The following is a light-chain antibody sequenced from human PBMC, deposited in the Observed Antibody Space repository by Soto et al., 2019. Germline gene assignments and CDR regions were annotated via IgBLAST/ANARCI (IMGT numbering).Light chain of an antibody. Sequence: QSVLTQPRSVSGSPGQSVTISCTGTNSDVGGYNYVSWYQQHPGKAPKLIIYDVTKRPSGVPDRFSGFKSGNTASLTISGLQAEDEADYSCCSHAGTYIYVFGTGTKVTVL. J-gene: IGLJ1*01. CDR3: CSHAGTYIYV. V-gene: IGLV2-11*01. CDR1: NSDVGGYNY. CDR2: DVT.